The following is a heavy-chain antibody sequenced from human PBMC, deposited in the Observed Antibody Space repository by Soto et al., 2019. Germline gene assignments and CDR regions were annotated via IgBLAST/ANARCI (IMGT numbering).Heavy chain of an antibody. V-gene: IGHV3-33*01. J-gene: IGHJ6*02. CDR1: GFTFSSYG. Sequence: PGGSLRLSCAASGFTFSSYGMHWVRQAPGKGLEWVAVIWYDGSNKYYADSVKGRFTISRDNSKNTLYLQMNSLIAEDTAVYYCVRDNLVREHYYYYYGIDVWGHGTTVTVS. CDR3: VRDNLVREHYYYYYGIDV. D-gene: IGHD6-6*01. CDR2: IWYDGSNK.